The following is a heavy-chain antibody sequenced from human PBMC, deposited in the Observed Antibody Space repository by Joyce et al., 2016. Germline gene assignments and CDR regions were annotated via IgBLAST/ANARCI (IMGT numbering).Heavy chain of an antibody. CDR2: IKQDGNEK. CDR1: GFTFSAYW. D-gene: IGHD2-15*01. J-gene: IGHJ4*02. Sequence: EVHLVESGGGLVQPGGSLRLSCAASGFTFSAYWMSWVRQAPGKGLEWVANIKQDGNEKYYEDSVKGRFTISRDNAKNSLYLQMNSLKAEDTAVYYCARARGCSGRTCHNFDYWGQGTLVTVS. CDR3: ARARGCSGRTCHNFDY. V-gene: IGHV3-7*03.